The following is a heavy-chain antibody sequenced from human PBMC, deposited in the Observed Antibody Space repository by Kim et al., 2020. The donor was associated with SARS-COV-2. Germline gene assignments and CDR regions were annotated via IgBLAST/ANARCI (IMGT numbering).Heavy chain of an antibody. V-gene: IGHV3-23*01. CDR1: GFTFSSYA. CDR2: ISGSGGST. D-gene: IGHD3-10*01. Sequence: GGSLRLSCAASGFTFSSYAMSWVRQAPGKGLEWVSAISGSGGSTYYADSVKGRFTISRDNSKNTLYLQMNSLRAEDTAVYYCAKYLEWFGEYGGYDYWGQGTLGTVSS. J-gene: IGHJ4*02. CDR3: AKYLEWFGEYGGYDY.